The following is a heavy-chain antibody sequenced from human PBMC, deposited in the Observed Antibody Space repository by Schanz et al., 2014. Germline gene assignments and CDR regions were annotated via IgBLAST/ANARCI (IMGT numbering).Heavy chain of an antibody. CDR2: ISYDGRNK. Sequence: QVQLVESGGGLVKPGGSLRLSCAASGFSFSGFGMHWVRQAPGKGLEWVAVISYDGRNKYFADSVKGRFTLSRDNSKNTMDLQMNSLRPEDTAVYYCAKYGGELGVSFEYWGQGTLVTVSS. J-gene: IGHJ4*02. D-gene: IGHD7-27*01. CDR1: GFSFSGFG. V-gene: IGHV3-30*18. CDR3: AKYGGELGVSFEY.